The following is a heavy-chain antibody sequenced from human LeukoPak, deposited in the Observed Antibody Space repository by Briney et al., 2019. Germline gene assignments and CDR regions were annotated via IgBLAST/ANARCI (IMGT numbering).Heavy chain of an antibody. J-gene: IGHJ4*02. Sequence: GASVKVSCKASGYTFTGYYMHWVRQAPGQGLEWMGWISAYNGNTNYAQKLQGRVTMTTDTSTSTAYMELRSLRSDDTAVYYCARDPRSYSSPIDYWGQGTLVTVSS. CDR2: ISAYNGNT. CDR1: GYTFTGYY. V-gene: IGHV1-18*04. D-gene: IGHD6-13*01. CDR3: ARDPRSYSSPIDY.